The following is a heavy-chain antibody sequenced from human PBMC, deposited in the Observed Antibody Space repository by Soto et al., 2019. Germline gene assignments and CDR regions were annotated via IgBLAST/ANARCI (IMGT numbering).Heavy chain of an antibody. J-gene: IGHJ5*02. V-gene: IGHV1-18*01. CDR2: ISAYNGNT. CDR3: AREKVGATLFRWFDP. Sequence: GASVKVSCKASGYTFTSYGISWVRQAPGQGLEWMGWISAYNGNTNYAQKLQGRVTMTTDTSTSTAYMELRSLRSDDTAVYYRAREKVGATLFRWFDPWGQGTLVTVSS. CDR1: GYTFTSYG. D-gene: IGHD1-26*01.